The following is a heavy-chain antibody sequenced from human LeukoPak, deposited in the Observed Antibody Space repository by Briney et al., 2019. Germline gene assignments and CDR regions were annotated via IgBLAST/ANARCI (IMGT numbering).Heavy chain of an antibody. D-gene: IGHD4-17*01. J-gene: IGHJ4*02. CDR1: GFTFSSYA. CDR3: AKDQDYGDYFDY. V-gene: IGHV3-23*01. Sequence: PGGSLRPSCAASGFTFSSYAMSWVRQAPGKGLEWVLAISGSGGSTYYADSVKGRFTISRDNSKNTLYLQMNSLRAEDTAVYYCAKDQDYGDYFDYWGQGTLVTVSS. CDR2: ISGSGGST.